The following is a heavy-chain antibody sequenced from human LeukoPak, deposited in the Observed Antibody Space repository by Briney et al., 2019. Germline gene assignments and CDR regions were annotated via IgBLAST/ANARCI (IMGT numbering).Heavy chain of an antibody. Sequence: SETLSLTCAVYGGSFSGYHWSWIRQPPGKGLEWIGEINHSGSTNYNPSLKSRVTVSVDTSKNQFSLKLSSVTAADTAVYYCARDKRKGMDVWGKGTTVTVSS. D-gene: IGHD1-14*01. CDR1: GGSFSGYH. CDR2: INHSGST. V-gene: IGHV4-34*01. CDR3: ARDKRKGMDV. J-gene: IGHJ6*04.